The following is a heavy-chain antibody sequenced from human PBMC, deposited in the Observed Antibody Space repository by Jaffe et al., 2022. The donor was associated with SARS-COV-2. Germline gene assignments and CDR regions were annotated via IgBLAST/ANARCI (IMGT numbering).Heavy chain of an antibody. CDR3: AKGLWFGQMGY. V-gene: IGHV3-9*01. CDR1: GFTFDDYA. J-gene: IGHJ4*02. Sequence: EVQLVESGGGLVQPGRSLRLSCAASGFTFDDYAMHWVRQAPGKGLEWVSGISWNSGSIGYADSVKGRFTISRDNAKNSLYLQMNSLRAEDTALYYCAKGLWFGQMGYWGQGTLVTVSS. D-gene: IGHD3-10*01. CDR2: ISWNSGSI.